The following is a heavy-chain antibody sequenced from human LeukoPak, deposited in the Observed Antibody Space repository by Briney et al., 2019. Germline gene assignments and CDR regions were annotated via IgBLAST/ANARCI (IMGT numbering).Heavy chain of an antibody. CDR2: IDPTDGAT. Sequence: ASVKVSCKASGYTFTMYYVHWVRQAPGQVLEWRGVIDPTDGATTNAQRFQGRVTMTRDMSTTTVYMDLRSLRSEDTAVCFCAREERGGLSANVGGLFASYYTYYYMDVWGRGTTVTVSS. J-gene: IGHJ6*03. D-gene: IGHD3-10*01. CDR3: AREERGGLSANVGGLFASYYTYYYMDV. V-gene: IGHV1-46*01. CDR1: GYTFTMYY.